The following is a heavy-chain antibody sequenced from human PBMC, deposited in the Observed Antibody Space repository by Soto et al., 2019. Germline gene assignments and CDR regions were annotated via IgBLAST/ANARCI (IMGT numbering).Heavy chain of an antibody. J-gene: IGHJ5*02. D-gene: IGHD6-19*01. CDR1: GFTFSNYG. CDR2: ISYDGSNK. V-gene: IGHV3-30*18. CDR3: AKDLEQWRRYSWFDP. Sequence: QVQLVESGGGVVQPGRSLRLSCAASGFTFSNYGMHWVRQAPGKGLEWVAVISYDGSNKYNADSVKGRFTISRDNSKNTLYLQMNSLRAEDTVVYYCAKDLEQWRRYSWFDPWGQGTLVTVSS.